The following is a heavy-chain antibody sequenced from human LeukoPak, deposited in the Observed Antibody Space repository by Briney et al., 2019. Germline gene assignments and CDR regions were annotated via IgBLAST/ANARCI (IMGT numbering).Heavy chain of an antibody. V-gene: IGHV3-11*01. CDR1: GFTFSGYY. J-gene: IGHJ4*02. D-gene: IGHD6-6*01. CDR2: INPSGSTI. Sequence: PGGSLRLSCEGSGFTFSGYYMSWIRQAPGKGLEWVSYINPSGSTIYYADSVKGGFTTSRDNAKKSLDLQMYSLRAEDTAVYYCARDVSDENGSASRIHLDSWGQGTLVSVSS. CDR3: ARDVSDENGSASRIHLDS.